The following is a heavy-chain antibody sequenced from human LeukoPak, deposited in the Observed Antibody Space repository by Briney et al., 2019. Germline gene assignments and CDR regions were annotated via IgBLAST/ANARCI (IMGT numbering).Heavy chain of an antibody. CDR3: ARASYDILTGYYLSFDY. Sequence: EASVKVSCKSSGYTFTDYYIHWVRQAPGQGLEWMGWVNPNSGGTNYAQKFQGRVTMTRDTSISTAYMELSRLRSDDTAVYYCARASYDILTGYYLSFDYWGQGTLVTVSS. V-gene: IGHV1-2*02. CDR1: GYTFTDYY. D-gene: IGHD3-9*01. CDR2: VNPNSGGT. J-gene: IGHJ4*02.